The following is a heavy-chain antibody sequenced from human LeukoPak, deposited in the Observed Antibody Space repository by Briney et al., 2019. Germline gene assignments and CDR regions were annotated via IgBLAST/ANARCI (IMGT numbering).Heavy chain of an antibody. D-gene: IGHD2-2*01. J-gene: IGHJ5*02. CDR1: GGSISSSSYY. CDR2: IFYSGST. Sequence: SETLSLTCSVSGGSISSSSYYWGWIRQPPGKGLEWIGSIFYSGSTFYNPSLKSRVTISVDTSKNQFSLKLSSVTAADTAVYYCARCPLGYCSSTSCSEVRWFDPWGQGTLVTVSS. V-gene: IGHV4-39*07. CDR3: ARCPLGYCSSTSCSEVRWFDP.